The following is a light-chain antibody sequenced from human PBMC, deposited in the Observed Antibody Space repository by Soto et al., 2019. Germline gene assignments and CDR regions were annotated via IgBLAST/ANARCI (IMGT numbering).Light chain of an antibody. J-gene: IGLJ1*01. CDR1: ISDVGGYNF. Sequence: QSVLTQPASVSGSPGQSITISCTGTISDVGGYNFVSWYQQYPGKDPKRMICDVSNRPSGVSHRFSGSKSGTTAYLTISGLHAEDAADYYCSSFTGSNSVFGTGTQLTVL. CDR3: SSFTGSNSV. CDR2: DVS. V-gene: IGLV2-14*03.